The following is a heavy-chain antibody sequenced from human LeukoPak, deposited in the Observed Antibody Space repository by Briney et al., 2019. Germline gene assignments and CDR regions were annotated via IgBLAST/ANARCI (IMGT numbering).Heavy chain of an antibody. CDR3: ARGWIQLWSDLDY. CDR2: INPNSGGT. J-gene: IGHJ4*02. D-gene: IGHD5-18*01. Sequence: GASVKVSRKASGYTFTGYYMHWVRQAPGQGLEWMGWINPNSGGTNYAQKFQGRVTMTRDTSISTAYMELSRLRSDDTAVYYCARGWIQLWSDLDYWGQGTLVTVSS. V-gene: IGHV1-2*02. CDR1: GYTFTGYY.